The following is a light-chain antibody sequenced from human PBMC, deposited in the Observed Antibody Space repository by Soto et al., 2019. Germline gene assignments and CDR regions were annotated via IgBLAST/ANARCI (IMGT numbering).Light chain of an antibody. J-gene: IGKJ2*01. CDR1: QSVTSSY. CDR2: GAS. V-gene: IGKV3-20*01. Sequence: EIVLTQSPGTLSLSPGERATLSCRASQSVTSSYLAWYQLKPGQAPRILIYGASNRATGIPDRFSGSGSGTDFTLTISRLEPEDFAVYFCQQYGNSPPNTFGPGTKVDIK. CDR3: QQYGNSPPNT.